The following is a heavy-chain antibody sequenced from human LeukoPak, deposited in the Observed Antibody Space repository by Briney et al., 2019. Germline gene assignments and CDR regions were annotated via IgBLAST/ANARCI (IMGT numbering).Heavy chain of an antibody. CDR1: GFTFSSYA. J-gene: IGHJ4*02. D-gene: IGHD6-6*01. CDR3: AREGNEYSSSRGFDY. Sequence: GGSLRLSCAASGFTFSSYAMHWVRQAPGKGLEWVAVISYDGSNKYYADSVKGRFTISRDNSKNTLYLQMNSLRAEDTAVYYCAREGNEYSSSRGFDYWGQGTLVTVSS. V-gene: IGHV3-30-3*01. CDR2: ISYDGSNK.